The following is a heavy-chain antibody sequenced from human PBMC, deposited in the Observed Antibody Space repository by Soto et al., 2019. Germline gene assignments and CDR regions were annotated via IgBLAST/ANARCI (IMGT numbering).Heavy chain of an antibody. V-gene: IGHV3-23*01. CDR3: AKDLRSSGRTSYYYYGMDV. Sequence: EVQLLESGGGLVQPGGSLRLSCAASGFTFSSYAMSWVRQAPGKGLEWVSAISGSGGSTYYADSVKGRFTISRDNSKNMLYLQMNSLRAEDTAVYYCAKDLRSSGRTSYYYYGMDVWGQGTTVTVSS. CDR2: ISGSGGST. CDR1: GFTFSSYA. D-gene: IGHD6-19*01. J-gene: IGHJ6*02.